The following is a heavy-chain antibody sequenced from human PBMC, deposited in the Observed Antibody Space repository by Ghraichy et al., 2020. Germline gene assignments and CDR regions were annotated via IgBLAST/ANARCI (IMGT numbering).Heavy chain of an antibody. D-gene: IGHD3-9*01. Sequence: ESLNISCTVSGGSISSYYWSWIRQPPGKGLEWIGYIYYSGSTNYNPSLKSRVTISVDTSKNQFSLKLSSVTAADTAVYYCARGDPYYDILTGYYVNWFDPWGQGTLVTVSS. V-gene: IGHV4-59*01. J-gene: IGHJ5*02. CDR3: ARGDPYYDILTGYYVNWFDP. CDR2: IYYSGST. CDR1: GGSISSYY.